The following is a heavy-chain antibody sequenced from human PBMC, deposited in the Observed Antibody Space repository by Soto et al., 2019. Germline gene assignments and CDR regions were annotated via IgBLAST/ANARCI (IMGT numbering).Heavy chain of an antibody. Sequence: QVQLVQSGTEVKKPGSSVKVSCKTSGGTFSSFPIAWVRQAPGQGLEWVGGIIPVLGAPSYAQTFQGRVTITADESTSAAYLGMSSLRSDDTAVYFCARDRHYENHTFYYLKYYFDYWGQGTLVTVSS. CDR1: GGTFSSFP. CDR3: ARDRHYENHTFYYLKYYFDY. V-gene: IGHV1-69*01. CDR2: IIPVLGAP. D-gene: IGHD3-22*01. J-gene: IGHJ4*02.